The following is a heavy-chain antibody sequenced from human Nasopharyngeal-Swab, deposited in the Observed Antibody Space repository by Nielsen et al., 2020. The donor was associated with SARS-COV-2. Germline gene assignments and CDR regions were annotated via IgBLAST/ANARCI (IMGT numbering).Heavy chain of an antibody. D-gene: IGHD2-15*01. CDR2: LDGTGFST. J-gene: IGHJ4*02. CDR1: GFSFSSFA. Sequence: GESLKISCAASGFSFSSFAMSWVRQTPGKRLEWVSGLDGTGFSTYYADSVKGRFTISRDNAENSLYLQMNSLRAEDTAVYFCARTAHTFGHGDMWGQGTLVTVSS. V-gene: IGHV3-23*01. CDR3: ARTAHTFGHGDM.